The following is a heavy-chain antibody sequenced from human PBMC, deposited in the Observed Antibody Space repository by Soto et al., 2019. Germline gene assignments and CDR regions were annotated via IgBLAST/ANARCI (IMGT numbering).Heavy chain of an antibody. CDR1: GYTFTSYA. Sequence: GASVKVSCKASGYTFTSYAIHWVRQAPEQGLEWMGWINPGNGNTKYSQKFLGRVTITRGTSATPVYMELSSLKSEDMAVFYCAREDIAASVIFDYWGQGTLVTVSS. CDR3: AREDIAASVIFDY. D-gene: IGHD6-13*01. J-gene: IGHJ4*02. CDR2: INPGNGNT. V-gene: IGHV1-3*01.